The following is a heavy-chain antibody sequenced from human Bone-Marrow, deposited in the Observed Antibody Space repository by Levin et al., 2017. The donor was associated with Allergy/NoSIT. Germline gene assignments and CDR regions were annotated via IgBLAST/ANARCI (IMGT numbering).Heavy chain of an antibody. CDR1: GYIFTSYY. D-gene: IGHD2-8*01. CDR2: INPSGGST. V-gene: IGHV1-46*01. CDR3: AREGCTNDVCFLLEGFYYYYGMDV. J-gene: IGHJ6*02. Sequence: PGESLKISCKASGYIFTSYYVHWVRQAPGQGLEWMGIINPSGGSTSYAQKFQGRVTMTSDTSTNTVYMELSSLRSEDTAMYYCAREGCTNDVCFLLEGFYYYYGMDVWGLGTTITVSS.